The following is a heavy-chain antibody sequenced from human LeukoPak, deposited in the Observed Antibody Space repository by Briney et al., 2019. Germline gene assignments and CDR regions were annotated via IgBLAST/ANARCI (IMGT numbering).Heavy chain of an antibody. CDR3: TREYSSSWYSGYYFDY. Sequence: GGSLRLSCTASGFTFGDYAMSWVRQAPGKGLEWVGFIRSKAYGGTTEYAASVKGRFTISRDDSKSIAYLQMNSLKTEDTAVYYCTREYSSSWYSGYYFDYWGQGTLVTVSS. CDR2: IRSKAYGGTT. D-gene: IGHD6-13*01. V-gene: IGHV3-49*04. J-gene: IGHJ4*02. CDR1: GFTFGDYA.